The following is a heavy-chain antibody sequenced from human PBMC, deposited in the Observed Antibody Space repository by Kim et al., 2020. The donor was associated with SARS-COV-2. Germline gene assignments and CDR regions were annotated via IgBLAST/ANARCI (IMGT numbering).Heavy chain of an antibody. CDR1: GFTFSSYA. D-gene: IGHD3-3*01. V-gene: IGHV3-23*01. Sequence: GGSLRLSCAASGFTFSSYAMSWVRQAPGKGLEWVSAISGSGGSTYCADSVKGRFTISRDNSKNTLYLQMNSLRAEDTAVYYCAKGRITIFGVVPYYFDYWGQGTLVTVSS. J-gene: IGHJ4*02. CDR2: ISGSGGST. CDR3: AKGRITIFGVVPYYFDY.